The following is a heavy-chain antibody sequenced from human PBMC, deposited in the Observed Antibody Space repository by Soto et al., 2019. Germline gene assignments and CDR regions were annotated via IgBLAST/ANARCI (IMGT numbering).Heavy chain of an antibody. D-gene: IGHD3-9*01. V-gene: IGHV3-64*01. CDR1: GFTFSSYA. CDR3: ARDSDFSYYDILTGYYSAPYHYYGMDV. CDR2: ISSNGGST. Sequence: PGGSLRLSCAASGFTFSSYAMHWVRQAPGKGLEYVSAISSNGGSTYYANSVKGRFTISRDNSKNTLYLQMGSLRAEDMAVYYCARDSDFSYYDILTGYYSAPYHYYGMDVWGQGTTVTVSS. J-gene: IGHJ6*02.